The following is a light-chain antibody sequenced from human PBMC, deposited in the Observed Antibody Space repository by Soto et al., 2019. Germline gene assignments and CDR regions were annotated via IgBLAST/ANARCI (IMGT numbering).Light chain of an antibody. V-gene: IGKV3-20*01. J-gene: IGKJ1*01. Sequence: EIVLTQSPGTLSLSPGEGATLSCRASQSVSSIYLAWYQQKPGHSPRLLIYGASSRAPGIPDRFSGSGSGTDFTLTISRLEPEDFAVYYCQQYGTSPRTFGQGTKVEIK. CDR1: QSVSSIY. CDR3: QQYGTSPRT. CDR2: GAS.